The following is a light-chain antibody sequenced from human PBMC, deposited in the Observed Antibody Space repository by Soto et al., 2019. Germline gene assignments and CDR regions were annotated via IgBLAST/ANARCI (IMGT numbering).Light chain of an antibody. Sequence: DIQMTQSPSSVSESVGDRITITCRASQGISSGLAWYQQKPEKAPKLLIYAASSLQSGVPSRFSGSGSGTDFTLTISSLQPEDFATYYCQQANSFPRAHTFGGRTKVEIK. CDR3: QQANSFPRAHT. CDR1: QGISSG. CDR2: AAS. J-gene: IGKJ4*01. V-gene: IGKV1-12*01.